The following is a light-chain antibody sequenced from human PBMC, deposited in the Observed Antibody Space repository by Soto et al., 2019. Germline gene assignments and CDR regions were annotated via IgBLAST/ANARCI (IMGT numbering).Light chain of an antibody. Sequence: DIVLTQSPGTLSLSPRERATLSCRASESVSSTYLAWYQQKPGQAPSLLIYGASSRPTDIPDRFSGSGSGTDFTLTISRLEPEDFAVYYCQQYGGSPQTFGQGTKLEIK. CDR2: GAS. CDR1: ESVSSTY. V-gene: IGKV3-20*01. CDR3: QQYGGSPQT. J-gene: IGKJ2*01.